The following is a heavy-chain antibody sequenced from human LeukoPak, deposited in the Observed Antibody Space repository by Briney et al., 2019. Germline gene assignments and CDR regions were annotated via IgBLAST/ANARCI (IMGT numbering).Heavy chain of an antibody. CDR2: IRYDGSNK. Sequence: PGGSLRLSCAASGFTFSSYGMHWVRQAPGKGLEWVAFIRYDGSNKYYADSVKGRFTISRDNSKNTLYLQMNSLRAEDTAVYYCATLWITTVTTFDYWGQGTLVTVSS. CDR1: GFTFSSYG. V-gene: IGHV3-30*02. D-gene: IGHD4-17*01. J-gene: IGHJ4*02. CDR3: ATLWITTVTTFDY.